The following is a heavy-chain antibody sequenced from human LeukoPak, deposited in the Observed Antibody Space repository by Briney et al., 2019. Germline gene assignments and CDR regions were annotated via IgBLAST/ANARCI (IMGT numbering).Heavy chain of an antibody. CDR3: ARDLGEWELPTYYFDY. CDR2: INHSGGT. Sequence: SETLSLTCAVYGGSFSDYSWSWIRQPPGKGLEWIGEINHSGGTNHDPSLMSRVIMSVDTSKNQFSLKLSSVTAADTAVYYCARDLGEWELPTYYFDYWGQGTLVTVSS. CDR1: GGSFSDYS. J-gene: IGHJ4*02. V-gene: IGHV4-34*01. D-gene: IGHD1-26*01.